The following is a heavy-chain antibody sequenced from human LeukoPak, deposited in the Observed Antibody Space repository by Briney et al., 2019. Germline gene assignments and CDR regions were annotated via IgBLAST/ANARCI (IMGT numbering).Heavy chain of an antibody. Sequence: ASVKVSCKASGYTLTSHGISWVRQAPGQGLEWMGWISFYNGNTNYAQKFQGRMTMTTDTSTSTAYMELRSLRSDDTAVYYCARDQAPRGIDYWGQGTLVIVSS. CDR1: GYTLTSHG. J-gene: IGHJ4*02. CDR2: ISFYNGNT. CDR3: ARDQAPRGIDY. V-gene: IGHV1-18*01. D-gene: IGHD3-10*01.